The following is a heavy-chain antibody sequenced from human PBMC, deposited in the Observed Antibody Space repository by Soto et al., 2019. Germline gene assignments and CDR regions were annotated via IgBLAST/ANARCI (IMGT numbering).Heavy chain of an antibody. D-gene: IGHD6-19*01. Sequence: QVQLQESGPGLVRPSGTLSLTCAVSGDSINSNYCWTWVRQPPGKGLEWIAEIYYSGGTSYNPSLQSLVTRTMDTSKNQFPLRLTSVTAADTAVYCCGRDAGWGLGYWGQGTLVTVSS. CDR3: GRDAGWGLGY. J-gene: IGHJ4*02. V-gene: IGHV4-4*01. CDR2: IYYSGGT. CDR1: GDSINSNYC.